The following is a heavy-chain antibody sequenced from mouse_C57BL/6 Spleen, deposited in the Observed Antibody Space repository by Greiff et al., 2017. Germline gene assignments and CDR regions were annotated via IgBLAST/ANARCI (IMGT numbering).Heavy chain of an antibody. J-gene: IGHJ3*01. Sequence: LVESGAELVKPGASVKISCKASGYAFSSYWMNWVKQRPGKGLEWIGQIYPGDGDTNYNGKFKGKATLTADKSSSTAYMQLSSLTSEDSAVYFCARGEKQLRLFAYWGQGTLVTVSA. V-gene: IGHV1-80*01. CDR3: ARGEKQLRLFAY. CDR2: IYPGDGDT. D-gene: IGHD3-2*02. CDR1: GYAFSSYW.